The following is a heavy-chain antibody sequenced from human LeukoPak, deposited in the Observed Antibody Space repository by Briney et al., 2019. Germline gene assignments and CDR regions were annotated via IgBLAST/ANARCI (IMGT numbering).Heavy chain of an antibody. V-gene: IGHV3-30*02. CDR2: IRYDGSNK. CDR1: GFTFSSYG. D-gene: IGHD3-10*01. J-gene: IGHJ6*03. Sequence: GGSLRLSCAASGFTFSSYGMHWVRQAPGKGLEWVAFIRYDGSNKYYADSVKGRFTISRDNSKNTLYLQMNSLRAEDTAVYYCANYYGSGNHYYYYYYYMDVWGKGTTVTVSS. CDR3: ANYYGSGNHYYYYYYYMDV.